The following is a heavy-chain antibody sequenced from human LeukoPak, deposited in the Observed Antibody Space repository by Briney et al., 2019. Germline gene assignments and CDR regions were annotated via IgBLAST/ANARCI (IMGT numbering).Heavy chain of an antibody. V-gene: IGHV4-61*02. CDR1: GGSIGSGSYY. J-gene: IGHJ6*03. CDR2: IYTSGST. Sequence: SETLSLTCTVSGGSIGSGSYYWSWIRQPAGKGLEWIGRIYTSGSTNYNPSLKSRVTMSVDTSKNQFSLKLSSVTAADTAVYYCARVQVCSSTSCYKSYYYYYMDVWGKGTTVTVSS. CDR3: ARVQVCSSTSCYKSYYYYYMDV. D-gene: IGHD2-2*02.